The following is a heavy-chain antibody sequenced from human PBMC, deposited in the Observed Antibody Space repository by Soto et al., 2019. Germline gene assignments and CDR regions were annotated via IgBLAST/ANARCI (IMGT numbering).Heavy chain of an antibody. CDR3: ARCNWNYALLGFDP. V-gene: IGHV1-69*02. J-gene: IGHJ5*02. CDR1: GGTFSSYT. D-gene: IGHD1-7*01. Sequence: QVQLVQSGAEVKKPGSSVKVSCKASGGTFSSYTISWVRQAPGQGLEWMGRIIPIRGIANYAQKFQGRVTITADKSTSTAYMELSSLRSEDTAVYYCARCNWNYALLGFDPWGQGTLVTVSS. CDR2: IIPIRGIA.